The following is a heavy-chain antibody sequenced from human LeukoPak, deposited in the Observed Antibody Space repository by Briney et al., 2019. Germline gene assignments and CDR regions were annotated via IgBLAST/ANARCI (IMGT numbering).Heavy chain of an antibody. Sequence: GESLKISCKGSGYSFTSYWIGWVRQMLGKGLEWMGIIYPGDSDTRYSPSFQGQVTISADKSISTAYLQWSSLKASDTAMYYCARSITIFGVVYAFDIWGQGTMVTVSS. CDR3: ARSITIFGVVYAFDI. V-gene: IGHV5-51*01. CDR2: IYPGDSDT. D-gene: IGHD3-3*01. J-gene: IGHJ3*02. CDR1: GYSFTSYW.